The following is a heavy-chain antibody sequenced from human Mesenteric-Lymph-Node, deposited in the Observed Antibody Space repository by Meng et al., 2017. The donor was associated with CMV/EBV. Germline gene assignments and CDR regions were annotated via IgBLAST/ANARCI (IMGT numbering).Heavy chain of an antibody. D-gene: IGHD2-2*01. V-gene: IGHV3-21*04. CDR3: ARIYCTDASCYLLGYVTYYFDF. CDR2: ISSSSSYI. CDR1: GFTFSSYS. Sequence: GESLKISCVASGFTFSSYSMNWVRQAPGKGLEWVSSISSSSSYIYDADSVKGRFTISRDNAKNSLYLQMNSLRAEDTAVYYGARIYCTDASCYLLGYVTYYFDFWGQGTLVTVSS. J-gene: IGHJ4*02.